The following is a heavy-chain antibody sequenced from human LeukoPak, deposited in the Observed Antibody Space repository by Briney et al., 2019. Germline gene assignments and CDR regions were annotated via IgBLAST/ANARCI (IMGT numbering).Heavy chain of an antibody. J-gene: IGHJ4*02. D-gene: IGHD4-17*01. CDR2: IGNDGAAK. V-gene: IGHV3-30*03. Sequence: GGSLRLSCAASGFTFSSYGIHWVRQAPGKGLEWVAVIGNDGAAKYYADSVRGRFTISRDNSRNTLYLQMNSLRAEDTAVYYCARDYGDYPGGDIDYWGQGTLVTVSS. CDR3: ARDYGDYPGGDIDY. CDR1: GFTFSSYG.